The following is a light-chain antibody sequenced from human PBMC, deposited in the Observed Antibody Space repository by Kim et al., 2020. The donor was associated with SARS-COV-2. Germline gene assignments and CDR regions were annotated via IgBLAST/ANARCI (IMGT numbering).Light chain of an antibody. V-gene: IGLV2-11*01. CDR3: CSYAGNYTLV. J-gene: IGLJ3*02. CDR1: SSDVGGYNY. CDR2: AVS. Sequence: GQSVTNSCTGTSSDVGGYNYVSWYQQHPGKAPKLVIYAVSKRPSGVPDRFSGSKSGNTASLTISGLQAEDEADYYCCSYAGNYTLVFGGGTKLTVL.